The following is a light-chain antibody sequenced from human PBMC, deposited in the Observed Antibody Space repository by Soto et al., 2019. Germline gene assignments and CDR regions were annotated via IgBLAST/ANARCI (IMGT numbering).Light chain of an antibody. CDR3: SSYTIKNTWV. V-gene: IGLV2-14*01. J-gene: IGLJ3*02. Sequence: QSALTQPASVSGSPGQSITISCTGTGSDIGVYDYVSWYQQHPGKAPKVIIYEVTNRPSGVSDRFSGSKSVNTASLTISGLQPEDEADYYCSSYTIKNTWVFGGGTKLTVL. CDR1: GSDIGVYDY. CDR2: EVT.